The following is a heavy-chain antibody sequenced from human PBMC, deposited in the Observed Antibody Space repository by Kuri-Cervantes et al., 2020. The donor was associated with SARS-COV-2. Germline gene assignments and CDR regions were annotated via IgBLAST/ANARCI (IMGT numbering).Heavy chain of an antibody. CDR1: GGSISSHY. CDR2: IYYSGST. J-gene: IGHJ5*02. Sequence: SETLSLTCTVPGGSISSHYWSWIRQPPGKGLEWIGYIYYSGSTNYNPSLKSRVTTSVDTSKNQFSLKLSSVTAADTAVYYCARGGWSGPTYNWFDPWGQGTLVTVSS. V-gene: IGHV4-59*08. CDR3: ARGGWSGPTYNWFDP. D-gene: IGHD3-3*01.